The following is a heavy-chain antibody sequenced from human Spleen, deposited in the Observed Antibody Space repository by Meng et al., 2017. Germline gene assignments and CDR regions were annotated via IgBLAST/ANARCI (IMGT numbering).Heavy chain of an antibody. Sequence: QVLLQQVGAGLLKPSSTLAPSCVCFGGVFSEYYWSWIRQPPGKGLEWIGEINHSGSTNYNPSLESRATISVDTSQNNLSLKLSSVTAADSAVYYCARGPTTMAHDFDYWGQGTLVTVSS. J-gene: IGHJ4*02. CDR3: ARGPTTMAHDFDY. D-gene: IGHD4-11*01. V-gene: IGHV4-34*01. CDR2: INHSGST. CDR1: GGVFSEYY.